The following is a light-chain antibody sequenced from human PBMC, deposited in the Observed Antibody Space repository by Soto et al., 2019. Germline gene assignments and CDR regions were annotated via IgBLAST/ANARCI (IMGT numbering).Light chain of an antibody. CDR3: CSYAGSYTFV. CDR2: DVS. J-gene: IGLJ1*01. V-gene: IGLV2-11*01. CDR1: SSDVGGYNY. Sequence: ALTQPRSVSGSPGQSVTLSCTGTSSDVGGYNYVSWYQQHPGKAPKLMIYDVSKRPSGVPDRFSGSKSGNTASLTISGLQAEDEADYYCCSYAGSYTFVFGTGTKVTVL.